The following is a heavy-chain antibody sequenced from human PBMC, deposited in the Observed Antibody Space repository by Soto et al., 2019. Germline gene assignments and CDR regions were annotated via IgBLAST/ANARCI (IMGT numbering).Heavy chain of an antibody. CDR3: AKGSGRTTFHWAYDAFDI. D-gene: IGHD4-17*01. CDR2: ISGSGGST. CDR1: GFTFSSYA. Sequence: PGGSLRLSCAASGFTFSSYAMSWVRQAPGKGLEWVSAISGSGGSTYYADSVKGRFTISRDNSKNTLYLQMNSLRAEDTAVYYCAKGSGRTTFHWAYDAFDIWGQGTMVTVSS. J-gene: IGHJ3*02. V-gene: IGHV3-23*01.